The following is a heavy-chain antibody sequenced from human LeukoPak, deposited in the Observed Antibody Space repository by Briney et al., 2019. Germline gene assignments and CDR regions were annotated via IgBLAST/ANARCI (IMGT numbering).Heavy chain of an antibody. D-gene: IGHD3-3*01. CDR3: AREYYDFWSGNSDYFDY. CDR2: IKQDGTEK. J-gene: IGHJ4*02. Sequence: GGSLRLSCAASGFSFTTYWMSWVRQAPGKGLEWVANIKQDGTEKSYVDSVKGRFTISRDNAKNSLYLQMNSLRAEDTAVYYCAREYYDFWSGNSDYFDYWGQGTLVTVSS. CDR1: GFSFTTYW. V-gene: IGHV3-7*01.